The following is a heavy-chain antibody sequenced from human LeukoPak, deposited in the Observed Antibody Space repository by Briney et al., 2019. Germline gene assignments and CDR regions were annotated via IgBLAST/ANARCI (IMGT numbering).Heavy chain of an antibody. V-gene: IGHV4-61*02. CDR2: IYTSGST. CDR1: GGSISSGSYY. J-gene: IGHJ6*03. D-gene: IGHD3-10*01. Sequence: PSETLSLTCTVSGGSISSGSYYWSWIRQPAGKGLEWIGRIYTSGSTNYNPSLKSRVTMSVDTSKNQFSLKLNSVTAADTAVYYCARETALWFGELYYYYMDVWGKGTTVTVSS. CDR3: ARETALWFGELYYYYMDV.